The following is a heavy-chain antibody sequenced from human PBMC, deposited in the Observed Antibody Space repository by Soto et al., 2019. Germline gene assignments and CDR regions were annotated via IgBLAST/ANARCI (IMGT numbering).Heavy chain of an antibody. D-gene: IGHD5-12*01. V-gene: IGHV1-2*06. Sequence: QVQLVQSGAEVKKPGASVTVSCKASGYTFSDYYLHWVRQAPGQGPEWMGRINPNSGDTKFAQKFQGRVTMTRDTSVRTAFMELNRLKPDDTAVYYCARESGGATATLDYYYFYMDVWGQGTTVTVSS. J-gene: IGHJ6*03. CDR2: INPNSGDT. CDR1: GYTFSDYY. CDR3: ARESGGATATLDYYYFYMDV.